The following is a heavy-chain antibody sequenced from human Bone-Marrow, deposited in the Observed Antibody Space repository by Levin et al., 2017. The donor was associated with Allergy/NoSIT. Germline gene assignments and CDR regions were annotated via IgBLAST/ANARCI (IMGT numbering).Heavy chain of an antibody. D-gene: IGHD2-2*01. CDR2: IYYSGRT. CDR3: ASYCSSTSCYDGSFDN. Sequence: SETLSLTCSVSGGSIRSSIYYWAWIRQPPGKGLEWIGNIYYSGRTNNNPSLKSRATISVDTSKNQFSLKLTSMTAADTAVYYCASYCSSTSCYDGSFDNWGQESWSPSPQ. J-gene: IGHJ4*01. V-gene: IGHV4-39*01. CDR1: GGSIRSSIYY.